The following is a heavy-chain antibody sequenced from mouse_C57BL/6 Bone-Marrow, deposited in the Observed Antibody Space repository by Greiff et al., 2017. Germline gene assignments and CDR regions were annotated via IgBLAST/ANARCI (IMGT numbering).Heavy chain of an antibody. CDR3: TTGLLRSYWYFDV. CDR1: GFNIKDDY. V-gene: IGHV14-4*01. D-gene: IGHD1-1*01. CDR2: IDSEHGDT. Sequence: EVQLQQSGAELVRPGASVKLSCTASGFNIKDDYMHWVKQRPEKGLEWIGWIDSEHGDTAYASKFPGKATITADTSSNTAYLQLSSLTSENTAVYYCTTGLLRSYWYFDVWGTGTTVTVSS. J-gene: IGHJ1*03.